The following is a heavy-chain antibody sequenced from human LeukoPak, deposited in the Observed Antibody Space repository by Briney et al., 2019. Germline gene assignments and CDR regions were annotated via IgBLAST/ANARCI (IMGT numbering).Heavy chain of an antibody. D-gene: IGHD3-22*01. CDR2: ISYDGSNK. V-gene: IGHV3-30*04. CDR3: ARDRLGIGNWFDP. CDR1: RFTFSNSI. J-gene: IGHJ5*02. Sequence: GGSLRLSCASSRFTFSNSIFHWVRQAPGKGLEWVAVISYDGSNKYYADSVKGRFTISRDNSKNTLYLQMNSLRAEDTAVYYCARDRLGIGNWFDPWGQGTLVTVSS.